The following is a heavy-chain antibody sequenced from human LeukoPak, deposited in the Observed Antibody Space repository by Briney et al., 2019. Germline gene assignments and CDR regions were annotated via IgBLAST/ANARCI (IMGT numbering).Heavy chain of an antibody. CDR2: ISYDGFNK. CDR3: AKERLIAVAGIFDY. Sequence: GGSLRLSCVASGFTFSNYVMHWVRQAPGKGLEWVADISYDGFNKYYADSVRGRFTISRDNSKNTLYLQMNSLRAEDTAVYYCAKERLIAVAGIFDYWGQGTLVTVSS. J-gene: IGHJ4*02. CDR1: GFTFSNYV. D-gene: IGHD6-19*01. V-gene: IGHV3-30*18.